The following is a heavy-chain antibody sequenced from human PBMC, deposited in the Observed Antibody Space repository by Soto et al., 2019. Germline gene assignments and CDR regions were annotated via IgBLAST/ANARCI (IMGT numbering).Heavy chain of an antibody. Sequence: QVQLQESGPGLVKPSQTLSLTCTVSGGSISSGGYYWSWIRQHPGKGLEWIGYIYYSGSTYYNPSLKSRVTISVDTSKNQFSLKLSSVTAADTAVYYCARSNSTGYVNYYGMDVWGQGTTVTVSS. CDR3: ARSNSTGYVNYYGMDV. CDR2: IYYSGST. D-gene: IGHD1-1*01. CDR1: GGSISSGGYY. V-gene: IGHV4-31*03. J-gene: IGHJ6*02.